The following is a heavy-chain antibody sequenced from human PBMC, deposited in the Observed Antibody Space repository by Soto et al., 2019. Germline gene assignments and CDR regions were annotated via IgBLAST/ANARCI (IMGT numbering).Heavy chain of an antibody. J-gene: IGHJ6*02. Sequence: GGSLRLCCAASGFTFSNYWMYWVRQAPGKGLVWVSRVNNDGTDTTHADSVKGRFTISRDNAENTLYLQMNSLRAEDTAVYYCARGGLQHALDVWGQGSTVTVSS. CDR1: GFTFSNYW. D-gene: IGHD6-13*01. CDR3: ARGGLQHALDV. V-gene: IGHV3-74*03. CDR2: VNNDGTDT.